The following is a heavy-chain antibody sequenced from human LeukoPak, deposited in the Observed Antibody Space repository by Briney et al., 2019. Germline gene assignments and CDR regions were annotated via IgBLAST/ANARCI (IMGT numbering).Heavy chain of an antibody. CDR2: ISGSSSST. J-gene: IGHJ4*02. CDR3: AKRDGYNSNPLKD. CDR1: GFTFSSYA. V-gene: IGHV3-23*01. D-gene: IGHD5-24*01. Sequence: PGGSLRLSCAASGFTFSSYAMSWVRQAPGKGLEWVSAISGSSSSTYYADSVKGRFTISRDNSKNTLYLQMNSLRAEDTALYYCAKRDGYNSNPLKDWGQGTLVTVSS.